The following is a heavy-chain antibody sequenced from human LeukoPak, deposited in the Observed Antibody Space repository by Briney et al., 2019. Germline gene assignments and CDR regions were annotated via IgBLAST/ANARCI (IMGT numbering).Heavy chain of an antibody. CDR2: ISSSSSYI. Sequence: GGSLRLSCAASGCTFSNYQMNWVRKAPGKGLEWVSCISSSSSYIYYADSVKGRFTISRDNAKNSLFLQMNSLRAEDTAVYYCAREGYSYGYDHWGQGTLVTVSS. CDR3: AREGYSYGYDH. V-gene: IGHV3-21*01. CDR1: GCTFSNYQ. D-gene: IGHD5-18*01. J-gene: IGHJ5*02.